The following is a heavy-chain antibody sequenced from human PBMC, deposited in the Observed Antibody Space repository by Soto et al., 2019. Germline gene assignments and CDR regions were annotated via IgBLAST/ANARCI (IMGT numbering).Heavy chain of an antibody. D-gene: IGHD3-10*01. V-gene: IGHV1-69*13. Sequence: SVKVSCKASGGTFSSYAISRVRQAPGQGLEWMGGIIPLFGTAKYAQKFQGRVTITVDESTRTGYMELSSLRSEDTAVYYCATMGEETTFYGSGSGFDMDVWGQGTPVTVSS. CDR1: GGTFSSYA. CDR2: IIPLFGTA. J-gene: IGHJ6*02. CDR3: ATMGEETTFYGSGSGFDMDV.